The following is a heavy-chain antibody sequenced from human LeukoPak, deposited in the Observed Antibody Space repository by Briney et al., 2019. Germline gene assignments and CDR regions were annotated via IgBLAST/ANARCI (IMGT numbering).Heavy chain of an antibody. D-gene: IGHD2-21*02. CDR3: ARRCSGDDCYSE. V-gene: IGHV4-59*08. CDR1: GGSISSYY. J-gene: IGHJ1*01. CDR2: IYYSGST. Sequence: ETLSLTCTVSGGSISSYYWSWIRQPPGKGLEWIGYIYYSGSTNYNPSLKSRVTISVDTSKNQFSLKLGSVTAADTAVYYCARRCSGDDCYSEGGQDTVVTVSS.